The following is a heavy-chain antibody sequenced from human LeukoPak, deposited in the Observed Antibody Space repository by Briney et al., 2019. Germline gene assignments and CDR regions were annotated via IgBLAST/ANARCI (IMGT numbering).Heavy chain of an antibody. Sequence: GGSLRLSCAASGFTFSSYWMHWVRQVPGKGLGWVSRIDTDGTGTSYADSVKGRFTVSRDNAKNTLYLQMISLRAEDTAVYYCTRLGGSSGVDYWGQGTLVTVSS. V-gene: IGHV3-74*01. CDR3: TRLGGSSGVDY. CDR1: GFTFSSYW. CDR2: IDTDGTGT. J-gene: IGHJ4*02. D-gene: IGHD6-19*01.